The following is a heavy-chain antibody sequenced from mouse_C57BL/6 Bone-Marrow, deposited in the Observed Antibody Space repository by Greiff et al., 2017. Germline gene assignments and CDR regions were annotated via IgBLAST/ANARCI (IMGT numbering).Heavy chain of an antibody. Sequence: VQLQQPGAELVKPGASVKLSCKASGYTFTSYWMQWVKQRPGQGLEWIGEIDPSDSYTNYNQKFKGKATLTVDTSSSTAYMQLSSLTSADSAVYYCAREDGSSSYYAMDYWGQGTSVTVSS. CDR1: GYTFTSYW. V-gene: IGHV1-50*01. D-gene: IGHD1-1*01. CDR3: AREDGSSSYYAMDY. J-gene: IGHJ4*01. CDR2: IDPSDSYT.